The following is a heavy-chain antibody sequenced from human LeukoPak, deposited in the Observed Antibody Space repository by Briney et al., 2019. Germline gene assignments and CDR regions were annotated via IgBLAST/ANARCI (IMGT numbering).Heavy chain of an antibody. CDR2: ISASGGTT. D-gene: IGHD1-26*01. CDR1: GFTFSNYA. CDR3: AKDKRVGAQVGGPLFDY. J-gene: IGHJ4*02. V-gene: IGHV3-23*01. Sequence: GGSLRLSCAASGFTFSNYAMTWVRQAPGKGLEWVSSISASGGTTEYADSVKGRFTISRDNSKNTLNLQMNSLRAEDTAVYYCAKDKRVGAQVGGPLFDYWGQGTLVTVSS.